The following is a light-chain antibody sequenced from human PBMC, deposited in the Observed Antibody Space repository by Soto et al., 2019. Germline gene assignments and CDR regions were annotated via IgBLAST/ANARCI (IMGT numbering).Light chain of an antibody. CDR2: EVS. J-gene: IGLJ3*02. V-gene: IGLV2-14*01. CDR1: SSDVGGYNY. Sequence: QSALTQPASVSGSPGQSITISCTGTSSDVGGYNYVSWYQQHPGKAPKLMIYEVSNRPSGVSNRFSGSKSGNTASLTISGLQAEHEADYYCISYTSISTWVFGGGTKLTVL. CDR3: ISYTSISTWV.